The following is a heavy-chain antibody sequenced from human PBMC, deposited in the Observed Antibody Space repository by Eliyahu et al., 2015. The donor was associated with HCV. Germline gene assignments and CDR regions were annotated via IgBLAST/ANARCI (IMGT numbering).Heavy chain of an antibody. Sequence: EVQLVESGGGLVQPGGSLRLXCAASGFTFSNYWMTWVRQAPGKGLEGVANIKXDGSEAFYVDSVKGRFTISRDNAKKSVFLQMNSLRAEDTAMYYCVGSVYISGWCEFWGQGALVTVSS. CDR3: VGSVYISGWCEF. V-gene: IGHV3-7*01. CDR2: IKXDGSEA. J-gene: IGHJ4*02. D-gene: IGHD6-19*01. CDR1: GFTFSNYW.